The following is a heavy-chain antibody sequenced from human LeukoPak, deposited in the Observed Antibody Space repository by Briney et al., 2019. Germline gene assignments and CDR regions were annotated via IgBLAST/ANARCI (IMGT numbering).Heavy chain of an antibody. Sequence: GGSLRLSCVVSGFTFNRCWMNWVRQAPGKGLEWVAHINPDGRDTYYVDSVKGRFTISRDNAENSMYLQMNSLRVEDTAVYYCTSWGDTTAEYFQRWGQGTLVTVSS. CDR1: GFTFNRCW. D-gene: IGHD2-21*02. CDR3: TSWGDTTAEYFQR. J-gene: IGHJ1*01. CDR2: INPDGRDT. V-gene: IGHV3-7*01.